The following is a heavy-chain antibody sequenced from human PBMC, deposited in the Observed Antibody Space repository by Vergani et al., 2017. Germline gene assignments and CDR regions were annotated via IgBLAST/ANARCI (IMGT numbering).Heavy chain of an antibody. D-gene: IGHD2-2*02. Sequence: QVQLVQSGAEVKKPGSSVKVSCKASGGTFSSSAISWVRQAPGQGLEWMGGIIPIFGTANYAQKFQGRVTITADESTSTAYMELSSLRSEDTAVYYCARGIVVVPAAIDAFDIWGQGTMVTVSS. J-gene: IGHJ3*02. CDR2: IIPIFGTA. V-gene: IGHV1-69*01. CDR3: ARGIVVVPAAIDAFDI. CDR1: GGTFSSSA.